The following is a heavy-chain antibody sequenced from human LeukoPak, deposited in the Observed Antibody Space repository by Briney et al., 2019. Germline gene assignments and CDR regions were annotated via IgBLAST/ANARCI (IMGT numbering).Heavy chain of an antibody. V-gene: IGHV3-23*01. CDR1: GFTFSSYA. D-gene: IGHD3-16*01. CDR2: ITNSGGTT. Sequence: GGSLRLSCAASGFTFSSYAMGWVRQAPGKGLEWVSAITNSGGTTYYADSVKGRFTISRDNSKNTPYLQMNSLRAEDTAVYYCAKDPPHVSWLFDYWGQGTLVTVSS. J-gene: IGHJ4*02. CDR3: AKDPPHVSWLFDY.